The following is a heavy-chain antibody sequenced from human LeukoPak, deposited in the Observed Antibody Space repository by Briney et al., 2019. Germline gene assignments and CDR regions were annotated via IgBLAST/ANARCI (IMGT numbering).Heavy chain of an antibody. CDR3: ARSRGLA. Sequence: PSETLSLTCAVYGGSFSGYYWSWIRQPPGKGLEWIGEINHSGSTNYKPSLKSRVTISVDTSKNQFSLKLSSVTAADTAVYYCARSRGLAWGQGTLVTVSS. CDR1: GGSFSGYY. V-gene: IGHV4-34*01. D-gene: IGHD1-26*01. CDR2: INHSGST. J-gene: IGHJ5*02.